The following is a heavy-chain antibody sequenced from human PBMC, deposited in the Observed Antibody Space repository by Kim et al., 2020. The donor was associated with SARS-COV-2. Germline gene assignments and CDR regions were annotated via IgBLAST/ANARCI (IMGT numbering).Heavy chain of an antibody. V-gene: IGHV3-23*01. Sequence: GGSLRLSCAASGFTFSSYVMSWVRQAPGKGLEWVSAISGSGGSTYYADSVKGRFTISRDNSKNTLYLQMNSLRAEDTAVYYCAKDRPTIAWGWELLGYYGMDVWGQGTTVTVSS. CDR3: AKDRPTIAWGWELLGYYGMDV. CDR1: GFTFSSYV. J-gene: IGHJ6*02. CDR2: ISGSGGST. D-gene: IGHD1-26*01.